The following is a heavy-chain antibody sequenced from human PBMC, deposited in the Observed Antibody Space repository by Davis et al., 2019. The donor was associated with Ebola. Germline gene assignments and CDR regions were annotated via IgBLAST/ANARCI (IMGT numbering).Heavy chain of an antibody. V-gene: IGHV6-1*01. CDR2: TYYRSKWYN. CDR1: GDSVSSNSAA. J-gene: IGHJ4*02. D-gene: IGHD6-19*01. Sequence: SETLSLTCAISGDSVSSNSAAWNWIRQSPSRGLEWLGRTYYRSKWYNDYAVSVKSRITINPDTSKNQFSLQLNSVTPEDTAVYYCARSAWQWLVPHFDYWGQGTLVTVSS. CDR3: ARSAWQWLVPHFDY.